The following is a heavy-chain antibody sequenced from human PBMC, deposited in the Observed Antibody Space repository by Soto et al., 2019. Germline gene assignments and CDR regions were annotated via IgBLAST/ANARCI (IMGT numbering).Heavy chain of an antibody. V-gene: IGHV3-66*01. D-gene: IGHD2-2*01. CDR3: ARAKGYCSSTSCYASDYYYMDV. Sequence: PGGSLRLSCSASGFTVSSNYMSWVRQAPGEGLEWGSVIYSGGSTYYADSVKGRFTISRDNSKNTLYLQMNSLRAEDTAVYYCARAKGYCSSTSCYASDYYYMDVWGKGTTVTVSS. CDR1: GFTVSSNY. CDR2: IYSGGST. J-gene: IGHJ6*03.